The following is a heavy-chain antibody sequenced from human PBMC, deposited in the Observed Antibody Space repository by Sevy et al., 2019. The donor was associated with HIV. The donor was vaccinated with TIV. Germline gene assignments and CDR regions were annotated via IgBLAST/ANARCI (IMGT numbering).Heavy chain of an antibody. CDR3: ARLNAYPIFDCSGGSCYPDAFDI. CDR1: GFTFSSYS. CDR2: ISSSSSTI. Sequence: GGSLRLSCAASGFTFSSYSMNWVRQAPGKGLEWVSYISSSSSTIYYADSVKGRFTISRDNVKNSLYLQMNSLRDEDTAVYYCARLNAYPIFDCSGGSCYPDAFDIWGQGTMVTVSS. J-gene: IGHJ3*02. D-gene: IGHD2-15*01. V-gene: IGHV3-48*02.